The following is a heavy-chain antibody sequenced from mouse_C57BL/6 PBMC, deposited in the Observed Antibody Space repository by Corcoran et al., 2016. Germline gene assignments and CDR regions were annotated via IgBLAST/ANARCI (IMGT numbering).Heavy chain of an antibody. CDR2: INTYSGVP. V-gene: IGHV9-3*01. D-gene: IGHD2-5*01. CDR1: GYTFTTYG. J-gene: IGHJ3*01. CDR3: ARRYSNYGGWFAY. Sequence: QIQLVQSGPELKKPGETVKISCKASGYTFTTYGMSWVKQAPGKGLKWMGWINTYSGVPTYADDFKGRFAFSLETSASTAYLQINNLKNEDTATYFCARRYSNYGGWFAYWGQGTLVTVSA.